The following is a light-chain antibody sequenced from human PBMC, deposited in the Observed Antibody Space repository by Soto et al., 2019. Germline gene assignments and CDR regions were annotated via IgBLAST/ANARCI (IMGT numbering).Light chain of an antibody. V-gene: IGKV1D-12*01. CDR1: QGIKTW. CDR2: DAS. CDR3: QQADSFPVT. J-gene: IGKJ5*01. Sequence: DIQMTQSPSSVSASVGDRVTISCRASQGIKTWLAWYQQKPGKVPKILIYDASTLQSGVPPRFSGSGSGTDFTLTIDSLQPEDFANYYCQQADSFPVTFGQGTRLDI.